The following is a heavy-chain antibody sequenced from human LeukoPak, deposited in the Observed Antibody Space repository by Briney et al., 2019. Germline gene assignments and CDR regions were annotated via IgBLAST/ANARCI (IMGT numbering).Heavy chain of an antibody. J-gene: IGHJ5*02. CDR3: ARGGGNSWYNQNWFDP. D-gene: IGHD6-13*01. V-gene: IGHV3-21*01. CDR2: ISSSSSYI. CDR1: GFTFGDYA. Sequence: PGRSLRLSSTASGFTFGDYAMSWVRQAPGKGLEWVSSISSSSSYIYYADSVKGRFTISRDNAKNSLYLQMNSLRAEDTAVYYCARGGGNSWYNQNWFDPWGQGTLVTVSS.